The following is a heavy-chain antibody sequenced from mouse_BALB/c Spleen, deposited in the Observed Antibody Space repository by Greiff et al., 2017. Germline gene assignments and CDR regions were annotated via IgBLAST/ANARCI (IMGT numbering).Heavy chain of an antibody. Sequence: VKLQESGAELVKPGASVKLSCKASGYTFTSYYMYWVKQRPGQGLEWIGEINPSNGGTNFNEKFKSKATLTVDKSSSTAYMQLSSLTSEDSAVYYCTRSGYDYDFDYWGQGTTLTVSS. CDR1: GYTFTSYY. CDR3: TRSGYDYDFDY. D-gene: IGHD2-4*01. J-gene: IGHJ2*01. CDR2: INPSNGGT. V-gene: IGHV1S81*02.